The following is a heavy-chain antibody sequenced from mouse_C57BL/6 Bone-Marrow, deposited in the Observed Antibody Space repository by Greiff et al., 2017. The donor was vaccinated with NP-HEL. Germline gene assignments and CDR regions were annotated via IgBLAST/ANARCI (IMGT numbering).Heavy chain of an antibody. V-gene: IGHV2-9*01. J-gene: IGHJ1*03. D-gene: IGHD2-1*01. CDR3: AKHRYGNYVGWYFDV. Sequence: QVQLKESGPGLVAPSQSLSITCTVSGFSLTSYGVDWVRQPPGKGLEWLGVIWGGGSTTYNPAIMSRLSTSKDNTKSQVFLKMNSLHTDDTAMYYCAKHRYGNYVGWYFDVWGTGTTVTVSS. CDR1: GFSLTSYG. CDR2: IWGGGST.